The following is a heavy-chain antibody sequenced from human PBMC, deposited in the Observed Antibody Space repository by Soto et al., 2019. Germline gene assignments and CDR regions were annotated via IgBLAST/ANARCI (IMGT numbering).Heavy chain of an antibody. CDR2: INGDGSST. Sequence: EVQLVESGGGVVQAGGSLRLSCAGSGFTLSSHWMHWVRQAPGKGLVWVSHINGDGSSTTYADSVKGRFTISRDNAKNTLYLQMNSLRAEDTAVYYCTRRGVPAATVYYMDVWGKGTTVTVSS. CDR1: GFTLSSHW. J-gene: IGHJ6*03. D-gene: IGHD2-2*01. CDR3: TRRGVPAATVYYMDV. V-gene: IGHV3-74*01.